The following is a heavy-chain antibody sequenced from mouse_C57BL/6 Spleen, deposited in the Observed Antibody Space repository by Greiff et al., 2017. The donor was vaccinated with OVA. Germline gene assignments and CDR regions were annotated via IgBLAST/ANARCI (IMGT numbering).Heavy chain of an antibody. CDR2: LWSGGST. CDR1: GFSLTSYG. J-gene: IGHJ2*01. CDR3: ARKSFDD. V-gene: IGHV2-2*01. Sequence: QVQLQQSGPGLVQPSQSLSITCTVSGFSLTSYGVHWVRQSPGKGLEWLGVLWSGGSTAYNAAFISRLSISKDNSKCQVFFKMNSLQADDTAIYYCARKSFDDWGQGTTLTVSS.